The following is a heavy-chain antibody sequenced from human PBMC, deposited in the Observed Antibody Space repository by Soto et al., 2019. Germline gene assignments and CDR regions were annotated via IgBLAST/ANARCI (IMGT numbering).Heavy chain of an antibody. Sequence: SETLSLTCTVSGGSISSYYWSWIRQPPGKGLEWIGYIYYSGSTNYNPSLKSRVTISVDTSKNQFSLKLSSVTAADTAVYYCAAIASEMAEYYYYYYYMDVWGKGTTVTVSS. CDR1: GGSISSYY. D-gene: IGHD2-21*01. CDR3: AAIASEMAEYYYYYYYMDV. V-gene: IGHV4-59*08. J-gene: IGHJ6*03. CDR2: IYYSGST.